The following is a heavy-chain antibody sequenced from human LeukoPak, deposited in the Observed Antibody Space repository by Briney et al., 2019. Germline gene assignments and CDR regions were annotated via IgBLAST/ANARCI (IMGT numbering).Heavy chain of an antibody. CDR3: ASGEYYYDSSALVGVV. D-gene: IGHD3-22*01. Sequence: GGSLRLSCAASGFTFSDYYMSWIRQAPGKGLEWVSYISSSGSTIYYADSVKGRFTISRDNAKNSLYLQMNSLRAEDTAVYYCASGEYYYDSSALVGVVWGQGTMVTVSS. V-gene: IGHV3-11*01. CDR1: GFTFSDYY. CDR2: ISSSGSTI. J-gene: IGHJ3*01.